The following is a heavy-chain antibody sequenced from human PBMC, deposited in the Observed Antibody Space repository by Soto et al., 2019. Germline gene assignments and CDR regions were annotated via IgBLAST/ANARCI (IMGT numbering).Heavy chain of an antibody. CDR3: ARDILVVVAATQSGFDY. CDR1: GYTFTSYG. Sequence: QVQLVQSGAEVKKPGASVKVSCKASGYTFTSYGISWVRQAPGQGLEWMGWISAYNGNTNYAQKLQGRVTMTTDTSTSTAYMELRSLRSDDTAVYYCARDILVVVAATQSGFDYWGQGTLVTVSS. D-gene: IGHD2-15*01. CDR2: ISAYNGNT. J-gene: IGHJ4*02. V-gene: IGHV1-18*01.